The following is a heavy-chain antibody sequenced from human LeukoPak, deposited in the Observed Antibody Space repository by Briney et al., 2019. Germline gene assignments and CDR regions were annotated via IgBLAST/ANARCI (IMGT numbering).Heavy chain of an antibody. J-gene: IGHJ5*02. V-gene: IGHV1-2*02. CDR2: INPNSGGT. D-gene: IGHD3-10*01. Sequence: ASVKVSCKASGYTFTSYGISWVRQAPGQGLEWMGWINPNSGGTNYAQKFQGRVTMTRDTSISTAYMELSRLRSDDTAVYYCATARGGNWFDPWGQGTLVTVSS. CDR1: GYTFTSYG. CDR3: ATARGGNWFDP.